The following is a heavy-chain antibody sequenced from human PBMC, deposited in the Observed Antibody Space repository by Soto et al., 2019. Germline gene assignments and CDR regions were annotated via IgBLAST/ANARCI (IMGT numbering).Heavy chain of an antibody. CDR1: GGSVSSGSYY. D-gene: IGHD2-8*01. V-gene: IGHV4-61*01. CDR2: IYYSGST. Sequence: SETLSITCTVSGGSVSSGSYYWSWIRQPPGKGLEWIGYIYYSGSTNYNPSLKSRVTISVDTSKNQFSLKLSSVTAADTAVYYCARDIVLTSGMDVWGQGTTVTVSS. J-gene: IGHJ6*02. CDR3: ARDIVLTSGMDV.